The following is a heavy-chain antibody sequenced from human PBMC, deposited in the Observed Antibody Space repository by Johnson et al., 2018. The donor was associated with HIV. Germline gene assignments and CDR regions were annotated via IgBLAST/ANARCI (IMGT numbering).Heavy chain of an antibody. J-gene: IGHJ3*02. V-gene: IGHV3-13*01. CDR3: ARASHSSGWYGRLGDAFDI. CDR1: GFTFSSYD. D-gene: IGHD6-19*01. CDR2: IGTAGDT. Sequence: VQLVASGGGLNQPGGPLRPSCPASGFTFSSYDMHWVRQATGKGLEWVPTIGTAGDTYYPDSVKGRLTISRDNSKTTLYLQMNSLRAEDTAVYYCARASHSSGWYGRLGDAFDIWGQGTMVTVSS.